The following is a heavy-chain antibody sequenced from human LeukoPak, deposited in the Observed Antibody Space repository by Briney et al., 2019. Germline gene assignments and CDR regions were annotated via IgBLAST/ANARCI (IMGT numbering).Heavy chain of an antibody. J-gene: IGHJ4*02. CDR2: IYYSGST. Sequence: PSETLSLTCIVSGYSITRDYYWGWIRQPPGKGLEWIGYIYYSGSTNYNPSLKSRVTISVDTSKNQFSLKLSSVTAADTAVYYCARAVGLVSDPYFDYWGQGTLVTVSS. D-gene: IGHD6-19*01. V-gene: IGHV4-59*01. CDR1: GYSITRDYY. CDR3: ARAVGLVSDPYFDY.